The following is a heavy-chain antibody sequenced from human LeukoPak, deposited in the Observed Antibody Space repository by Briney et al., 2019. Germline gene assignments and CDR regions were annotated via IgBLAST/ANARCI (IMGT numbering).Heavy chain of an antibody. V-gene: IGHV1-18*04. CDR3: ARSIVDRSKLDY. CDR1: GYTFTSYY. CDR2: ISAYNGNT. J-gene: IGHJ4*02. D-gene: IGHD6-6*01. Sequence: ASVKVSCKASGYTFTSYYMHWVRQAPGQGLEWMGWISAYNGNTNYAQKLQGRVTMTTETSTSTAYMELRSLRSDDTAVYYCARSIVDRSKLDYRGQGSLVTDSS.